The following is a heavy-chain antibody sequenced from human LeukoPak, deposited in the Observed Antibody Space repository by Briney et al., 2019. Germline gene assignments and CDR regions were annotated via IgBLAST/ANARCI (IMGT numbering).Heavy chain of an antibody. CDR1: GFTFSNYY. J-gene: IGHJ4*02. CDR2: IYYSGSS. D-gene: IGHD5-24*01. V-gene: IGHV4-31*02. Sequence: LRLSCTASGFTFSNYYMTWVRQVPGKGLEWIGYIYYSGSSYYNPSRRSRVTISVDTSKNHFSLKLSSVTAADTAVYYCARNRDGYNSFDYWGQGTLVTVSS. CDR3: ARNRDGYNSFDY.